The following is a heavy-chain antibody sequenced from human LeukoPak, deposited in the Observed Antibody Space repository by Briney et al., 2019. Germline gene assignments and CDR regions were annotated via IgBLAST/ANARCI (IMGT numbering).Heavy chain of an antibody. J-gene: IGHJ4*01. CDR1: GFTFDDYG. CDR2: INWNGGST. D-gene: IGHD5-12*01. CDR3: ARGVRRRGYSGYGGLDY. Sequence: GGSLRLSCAASGFTFDDYGMSWVRQAPGKGLEWVSGINWNGGSTGYADSVKGRFTISRDNAKNSLYLQMNSLRAEDTALYYCARGVRRRGYSGYGGLDYWGQGTLVTVPS. V-gene: IGHV3-20*04.